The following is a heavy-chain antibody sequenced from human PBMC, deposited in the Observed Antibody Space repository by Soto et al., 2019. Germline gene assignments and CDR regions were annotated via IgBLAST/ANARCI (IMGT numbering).Heavy chain of an antibody. V-gene: IGHV1-2*04. CDR3: ARVGGTSELNFGLDV. Sequence: QVQLVQSGAEVKKPGASVKVSCKASGFTLTDYYIHWVRQAPGQGLEWMGWINSNSGGTHYAQKFQGLVTMTSDTTISTAYMELSRLRSDDTAVYYCARVGGTSELNFGLDVWGQGTSVTVSS. CDR1: GFTLTDYY. J-gene: IGHJ6*02. CDR2: INSNSGGT. D-gene: IGHD1-7*01.